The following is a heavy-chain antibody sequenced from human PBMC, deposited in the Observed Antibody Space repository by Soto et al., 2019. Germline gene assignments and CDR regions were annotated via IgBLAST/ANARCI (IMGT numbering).Heavy chain of an antibody. D-gene: IGHD2-15*01. V-gene: IGHV4-39*01. CDR2: MFYSGAT. CDR1: GGSIIDISYC. CDR3: ARHKSGSDWLDP. J-gene: IGHJ5*02. Sequence: LGLTCTVSGGSIIDISYCWGWIRQPPGKGLQWIGCMFYSGATYYNPSLKNRVTLSVDTSNNEFSLKLVSVTAPDTAVYYCARHKSGSDWLDPWGQGTLVTVSS.